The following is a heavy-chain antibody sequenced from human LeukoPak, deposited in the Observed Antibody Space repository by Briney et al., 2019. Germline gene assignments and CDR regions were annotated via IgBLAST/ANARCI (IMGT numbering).Heavy chain of an antibody. CDR3: ARHLYSNSIDV. Sequence: PGGSLRLSCAASGFTFSDYAMHWVRQAPGEGLEWVAVISYDGNNKYYADSVKGRFTISRDNSKNTLYLQMNSLRAEDTAVFYCARHLYSNSIDVWGQGTLVTVSS. CDR1: GFTFSDYA. CDR2: ISYDGNNK. J-gene: IGHJ4*02. D-gene: IGHD4-4*01. V-gene: IGHV3-30-3*01.